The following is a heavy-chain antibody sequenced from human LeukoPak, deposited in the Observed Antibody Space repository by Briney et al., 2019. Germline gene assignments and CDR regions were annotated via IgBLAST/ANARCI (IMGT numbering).Heavy chain of an antibody. V-gene: IGHV1-46*01. D-gene: IGHD1-26*01. CDR1: GGTFSSYA. CDR2: INPSVGSA. Sequence: ASVKVSCKASGGTFSSYAISWVRQAPGQGLEWMGVINPSVGSASYAQNFQGRVTMTRDTSTSTVYMDLYSLRSDDTAVYYCARYSGSLGLDYWGQGTLVTVSS. CDR3: ARYSGSLGLDY. J-gene: IGHJ4*02.